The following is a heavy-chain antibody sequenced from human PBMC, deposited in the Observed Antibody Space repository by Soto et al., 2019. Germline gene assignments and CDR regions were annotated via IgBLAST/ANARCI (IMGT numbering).Heavy chain of an antibody. CDR1: GRTFSSYA. CDR2: IIPISGTA. J-gene: IGHJ6*02. D-gene: IGHD2-2*01. CDR3: ARSQGSSTSLEIYYYYYYGMDV. Sequence: QVQLVQSGAEVKKPGSSVKVSCKASGRTFSSYAISWVRQAPGQGLEWMGGIIPISGTANYAQKFQGRVTITAGESTSTAYMKLSSLRSEDTAVYYCARSQGSSTSLEIYYYYYYGMDVWGQGTTVTVSS. V-gene: IGHV1-69*01.